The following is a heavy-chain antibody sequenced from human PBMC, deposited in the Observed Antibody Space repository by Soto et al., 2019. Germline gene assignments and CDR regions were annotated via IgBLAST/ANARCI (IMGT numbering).Heavy chain of an antibody. CDR1: GGSISNYY. V-gene: IGHV4-59*01. CDR2: IYYSGST. J-gene: IGHJ6*02. CDR3: AREKRLNYYYYYGMDV. Sequence: SETLSLTCTVSGGSISNYYWSWIRQPPGKGLEWIGYIYYSGSTNYNPSLKSRVTISVDTSKNQFSLKLSSVTAADTAVYYCAREKRLNYYYYYGMDVWGQGTTVTVSS. D-gene: IGHD3-16*01.